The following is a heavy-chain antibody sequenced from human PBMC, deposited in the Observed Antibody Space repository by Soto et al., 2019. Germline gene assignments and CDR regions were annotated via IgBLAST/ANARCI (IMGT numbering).Heavy chain of an antibody. J-gene: IGHJ3*02. D-gene: IGHD4-17*01. V-gene: IGHV4-28*01. CDR1: GYSIRSSNW. Sequence: QVQLQESGPGLVKPSDTLSHTCAVSGYSIRSSNWWGWIRQPPGKGLEWIGYIYYSGRTYYNPSLKSRVTMSVDTAKNQFSLKLSSVTAVDTAVYYCARKNGVLDAFDIWGQGTMVTVSS. CDR3: ARKNGVLDAFDI. CDR2: IYYSGRT.